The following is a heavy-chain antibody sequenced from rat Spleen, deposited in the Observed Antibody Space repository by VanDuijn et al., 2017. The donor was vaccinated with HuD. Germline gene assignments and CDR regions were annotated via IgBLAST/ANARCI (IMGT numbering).Heavy chain of an antibody. J-gene: IGHJ2*01. CDR1: GFSLTSYD. D-gene: IGHD1-12*02. V-gene: IGHV2-1*01. Sequence: QVQLKESGPGLVQPSQTLSLTCTASGFSLTSYDVHWVRHPPGKGLEWMGGIWGDGSTDYNSVIKSRLSISRDTSKSQVFLKMNSLQTEDTAIYFCPTGDYSDGGDYLGQGVMVTVSS. CDR2: IWGDGST. CDR3: PTGDYSDGGDY.